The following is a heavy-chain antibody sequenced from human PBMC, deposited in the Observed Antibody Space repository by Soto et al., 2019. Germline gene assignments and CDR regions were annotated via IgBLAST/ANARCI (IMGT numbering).Heavy chain of an antibody. D-gene: IGHD1-26*01. CDR1: GGSFSGYY. CDR2: IYHSGST. Sequence: SETLSLTCAVYGGSFSGYYWSWIRQPPGKGLEWIGSIYHSGSTYYNPSLKSRVTISVDTSKNQFSLKLSSVTAADTAMYYCARAGSSLSPYYFDSWGQGTLVTVSS. J-gene: IGHJ4*02. V-gene: IGHV4-34*01. CDR3: ARAGSSLSPYYFDS.